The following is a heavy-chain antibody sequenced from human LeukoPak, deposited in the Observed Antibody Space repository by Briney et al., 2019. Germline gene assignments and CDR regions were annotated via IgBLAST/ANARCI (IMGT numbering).Heavy chain of an antibody. CDR2: IDPSDSYT. CDR3: ARQEHSSSSDFDY. D-gene: IGHD6-13*01. Sequence: GESLKISCKGSGYSFTSYWINWVRQMPGKGLEWMGRIDPSDSYTNYSPSFQGHVTMSADKSISTAYLQWSSLKASDTAMYFCARQEHSSSSDFDYWGQGTLVTVSP. CDR1: GYSFTSYW. J-gene: IGHJ4*02. V-gene: IGHV5-10-1*01.